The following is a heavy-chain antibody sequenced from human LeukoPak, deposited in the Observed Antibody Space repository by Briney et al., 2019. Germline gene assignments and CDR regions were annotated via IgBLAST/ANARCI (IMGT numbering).Heavy chain of an antibody. V-gene: IGHV1-69*06. CDR2: IIPIFGTA. CDR1: GGTFSSYA. CDR3: ARPWLQSSHYYYYMDV. Sequence: SVKVSCKASGGTFSSYAISWVRQAPGQGLEWMGGIIPIFGTANYAQKFQGRATITADKSTSTAYMELSSLRSEDTAVYYCARPWLQSSHYYYYMDVWGKGTTVTVSS. J-gene: IGHJ6*03. D-gene: IGHD5-24*01.